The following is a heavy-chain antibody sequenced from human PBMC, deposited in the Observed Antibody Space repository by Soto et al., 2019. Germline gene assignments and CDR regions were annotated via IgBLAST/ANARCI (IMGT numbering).Heavy chain of an antibody. J-gene: IGHJ5*02. Sequence: SETLSLTCPVSGGSIRSYYLSWIRQPPGKGLEWIGYIYYSGSTNYNPSLKSRVTISVDTSKNQFSLKLSSVTAADTAVYYCARELFGRSVWFDPWGQGTLVTVSS. CDR2: IYYSGST. V-gene: IGHV4-59*01. D-gene: IGHD3-10*01. CDR1: GGSIRSYY. CDR3: ARELFGRSVWFDP.